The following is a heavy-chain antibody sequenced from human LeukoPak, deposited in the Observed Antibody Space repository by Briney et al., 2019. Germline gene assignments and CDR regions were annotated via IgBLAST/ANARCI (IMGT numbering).Heavy chain of an antibody. CDR2: INPNSGGT. D-gene: IGHD3-10*01. Sequence: ASVKVSCKASGYTFTGYYMHWVRQAPGQGLEWMGRINPNSGGTNYAQKFQGRVTMTRDTSISTAYMELSRLRSEDTAVYYCATAVRGVITYYYYMDVWGKGTTVTVSS. CDR3: ATAVRGVITYYYYMDV. CDR1: GYTFTGYY. J-gene: IGHJ6*03. V-gene: IGHV1-2*06.